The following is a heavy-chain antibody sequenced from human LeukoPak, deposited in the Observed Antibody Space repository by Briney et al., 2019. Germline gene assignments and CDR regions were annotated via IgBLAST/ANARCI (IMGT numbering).Heavy chain of an antibody. V-gene: IGHV4-61*02. D-gene: IGHD6-13*01. CDR1: GGSISSGSYY. CDR2: IYTSGST. Sequence: PSETLSLTCTVSGGSISSGSYYWSWIRQPAGKGLQWIGRIYTSGSTNYNPSLKSRVTISVDTSKNQFSLKLSSVTAADTAVYYCARAKVPGIAAAAPYWYFDLWGRGTLVTVSS. J-gene: IGHJ2*01. CDR3: ARAKVPGIAAAAPYWYFDL.